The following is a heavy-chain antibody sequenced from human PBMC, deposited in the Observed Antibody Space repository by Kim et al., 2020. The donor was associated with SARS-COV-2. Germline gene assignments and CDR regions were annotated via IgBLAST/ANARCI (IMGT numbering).Heavy chain of an antibody. CDR3: GRNGVCLDV. V-gene: IGHV4-59*08. CDR2: IHSTGTT. CDR1: GASINNNY. D-gene: IGHD2-8*01. J-gene: IGHJ6*04. Sequence: SETLSLTCTVSGASINNNYWTWIRQSPEKGLEWIGYIHSTGTTEYNPSLEGRVTLSIDTSRNQFSLTLRSVTAADTAMYFCGRNGVCLDVWGKGTTVTVSS.